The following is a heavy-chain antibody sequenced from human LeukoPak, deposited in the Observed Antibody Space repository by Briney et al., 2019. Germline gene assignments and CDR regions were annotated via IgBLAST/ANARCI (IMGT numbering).Heavy chain of an antibody. CDR1: GGSISSYY. CDR2: IYYSGST. V-gene: IGHV4-59*12. J-gene: IGHJ6*02. D-gene: IGHD6-13*01. CDR3: ARADRQQLGPLYYYYGMDV. Sequence: SETLSLTCTVSGGSISSYYWSWIRQPPGKGLEWIGYIYYSGSTNYNPSLKGRVTISVDTSKNQFSLKLSSVTAADTAVYYCARADRQQLGPLYYYYGMDVWGQGTTVTVSS.